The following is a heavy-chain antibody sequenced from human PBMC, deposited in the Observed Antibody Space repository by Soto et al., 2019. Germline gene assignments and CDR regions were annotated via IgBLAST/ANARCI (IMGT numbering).Heavy chain of an antibody. Sequence: SQTLSLTCAISGDSVSSNSAVCIWIRQSPSRGLEWLGRTYYRSKWYNDYAVSVKSRITINPDTSKNQFSLQLNSVTPEDTAMYYCSRGWDSSGWNDAFHVWGQGTMVTVSS. V-gene: IGHV6-1*01. J-gene: IGHJ3*01. D-gene: IGHD6-19*01. CDR2: TYYRSKWYN. CDR3: SRGWDSSGWNDAFHV. CDR1: GDSVSSNSAV.